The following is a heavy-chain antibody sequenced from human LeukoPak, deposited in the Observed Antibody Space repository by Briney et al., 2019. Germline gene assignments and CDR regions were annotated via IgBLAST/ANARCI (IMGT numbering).Heavy chain of an antibody. J-gene: IGHJ5*02. Sequence: PGGSLRLSCAASGFTFSSYSMNWVRQAPGKGLEWVSSISSSSSYIYYADSVKGRFTISRDNAKNSLYLQMNSLRAEDTAVYYCARSLSWDGYNLLNWFDPWGQGTLATVSS. CDR1: GFTFSSYS. CDR3: ARSLSWDGYNLLNWFDP. CDR2: ISSSSSYI. D-gene: IGHD5-24*01. V-gene: IGHV3-21*01.